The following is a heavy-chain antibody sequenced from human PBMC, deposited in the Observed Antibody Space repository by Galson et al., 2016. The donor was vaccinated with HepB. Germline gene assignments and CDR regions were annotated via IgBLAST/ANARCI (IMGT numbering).Heavy chain of an antibody. J-gene: IGHJ4*02. CDR1: FSSYA. D-gene: IGHD1-26*01. Sequence: FSSYAISWVRQAPGQGLEWMGGIIPIFGTANYAQKFQGRVTITADKSTSTAYMELSSLRSEDTAVYYCARSGSRELADYWGQGTLVTVSS. CDR3: ARSGSRELADY. CDR2: IIPIFGTA. V-gene: IGHV1-69*06.